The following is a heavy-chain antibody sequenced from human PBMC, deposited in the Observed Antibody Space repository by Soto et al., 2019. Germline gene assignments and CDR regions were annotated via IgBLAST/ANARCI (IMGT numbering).Heavy chain of an antibody. Sequence: EVQLVESGGGLVQPGGSLRLSCAAPGFSIGTYWMHWVRQAPGKGLVWVSRSNSDGSATAYADSVKGRFTISRDNAKNTLYLQMTSLRAEDTAVYYCVRGQGGYHSSWFDYWGQGTLVTVSS. V-gene: IGHV3-74*01. CDR2: SNSDGSAT. D-gene: IGHD6-13*01. J-gene: IGHJ5*01. CDR3: VRGQGGYHSSWFDY. CDR1: GFSIGTYW.